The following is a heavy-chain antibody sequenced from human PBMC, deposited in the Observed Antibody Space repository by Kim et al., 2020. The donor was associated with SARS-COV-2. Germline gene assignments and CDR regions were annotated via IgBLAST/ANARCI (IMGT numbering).Heavy chain of an antibody. CDR1: GYTFTSYA. V-gene: IGHV7-4-1*02. CDR3: ARDLLDYYGSGSYPPFDP. D-gene: IGHD3-10*01. CDR2: INTNTGNP. J-gene: IGHJ5*02. Sequence: ASVKVSCKASGYTFTSYAMNWVRQAPGQGLEWMGWINTNTGNPTYAQGFTGRFVFSLDTSVSTAYLQISSLKAEDTAVYYCARDLLDYYGSGSYPPFDPWGQGTLVTVSS.